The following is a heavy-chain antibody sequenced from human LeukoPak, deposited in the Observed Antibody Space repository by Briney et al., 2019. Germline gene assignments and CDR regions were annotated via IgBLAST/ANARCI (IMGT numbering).Heavy chain of an antibody. Sequence: PSETLSLTCTVSGGSISSYYWSWIRQPPGKGLEWIGYIYYSGSTNYNPSLKSRVTISVDTSKNQFSLKLSSVTAADTVVYYCARVSPLVGATTDWGQGTLVTVSS. J-gene: IGHJ4*02. V-gene: IGHV4-59*01. CDR3: ARVSPLVGATTD. D-gene: IGHD1-26*01. CDR2: IYYSGST. CDR1: GGSISSYY.